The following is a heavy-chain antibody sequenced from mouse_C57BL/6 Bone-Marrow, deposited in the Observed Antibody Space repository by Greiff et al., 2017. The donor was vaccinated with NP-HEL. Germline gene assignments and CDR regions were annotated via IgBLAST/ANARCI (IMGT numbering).Heavy chain of an antibody. Sequence: QVQLQQPGTELVKPGASVKLSCKASGYTFTSYWMHWVKQRPGQGLEWIGNINPSNGGTNYNEKFKRKATLTVDKSSSQAYMQLSRLTSEDSAVYYCARWGLEEGDYAMDYWGQGTSVTVSS. CDR2: INPSNGGT. CDR3: ARWGLEEGDYAMDY. V-gene: IGHV1-53*01. CDR1: GYTFTSYW. J-gene: IGHJ4*01. D-gene: IGHD2-10*02.